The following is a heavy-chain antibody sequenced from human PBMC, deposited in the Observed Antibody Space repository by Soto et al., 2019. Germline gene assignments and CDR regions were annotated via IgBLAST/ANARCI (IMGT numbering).Heavy chain of an antibody. CDR3: ASAGAGSGRSFDS. CDR1: GFTFSDYY. D-gene: IGHD1-26*01. Sequence: QVQLVESGGGLVKPGGSLRLSCAASGFTFSDYYMSWIRQAPGKGLEWVSYISTNSITIYYTDSVKGRFTISRDNARNSLYLQMNSLRAEDTAMYYCASAGAGSGRSFDSWGQGTLVAVSS. V-gene: IGHV3-11*01. J-gene: IGHJ4*02. CDR2: ISTNSITI.